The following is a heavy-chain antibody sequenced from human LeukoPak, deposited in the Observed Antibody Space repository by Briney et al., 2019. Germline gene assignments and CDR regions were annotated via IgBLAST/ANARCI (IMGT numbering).Heavy chain of an antibody. Sequence: SETLSLTCTVSGGSISSYYWSWIRQPPGKGLEWIGYIYYSGSTNYNPFLKSRVTISIDTSKNQFSLKLSSVTAADTAVYYCAGAPEPFVVVPAVMKGVTHAFDIWGQGTMVTVSS. CDR3: AGAPEPFVVVPAVMKGVTHAFDI. CDR2: IYYSGST. D-gene: IGHD2-2*01. J-gene: IGHJ3*02. V-gene: IGHV4-59*08. CDR1: GGSISSYY.